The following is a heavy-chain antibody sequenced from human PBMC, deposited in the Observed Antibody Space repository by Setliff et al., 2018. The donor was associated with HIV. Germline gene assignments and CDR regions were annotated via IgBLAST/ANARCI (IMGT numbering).Heavy chain of an antibody. J-gene: IGHJ4*02. Sequence: GGSLRLSCTASSSTLRDHYITWSRQAPGKGLEWVSYINVDGSATFYADSVKGRFTISRDNTKNSVDLQMNSLRADDTAVYYCAKVGLRYPSGWYLADWGQGTLVTVSS. D-gene: IGHD6-19*01. CDR3: AKVGLRYPSGWYLAD. CDR2: INVDGSAT. V-gene: IGHV3-11*04. CDR1: SSTLRDHY.